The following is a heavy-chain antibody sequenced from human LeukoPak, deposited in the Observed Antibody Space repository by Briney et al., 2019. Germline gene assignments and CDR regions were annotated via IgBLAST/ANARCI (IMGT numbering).Heavy chain of an antibody. J-gene: IGHJ3*01. CDR3: ARGGSA. D-gene: IGHD3-10*01. V-gene: IGHV3-7*01. CDR2: MNEDGSEI. CDR1: GFTFSASW. Sequence: GGSLRLSCAASGFTFSASWMSWVRQPPGRGLEWVAHMNEDGSEIYYVDPVKGRLTISRDNAKNSLFLQMNTLRVDDTAVYFCARGGSAWGQGTMVTVS.